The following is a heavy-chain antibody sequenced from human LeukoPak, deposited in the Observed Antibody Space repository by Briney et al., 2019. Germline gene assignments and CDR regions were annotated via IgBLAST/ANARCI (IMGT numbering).Heavy chain of an antibody. D-gene: IGHD3-3*01. CDR1: GFTVSSNY. CDR2: IYSGGST. CDR3: ARGDDGAFDI. V-gene: IGHV3-53*01. J-gene: IGHJ3*02. Sequence: QSGGSLRLSCAASGFTVSSNYMSWVRQAPGKGLEWVSLIYSGGSTYYADSVKGRYTISRDNSKNTLYLHMNSLRAEDTAVYFCARGDDGAFDIWGQGTMVTVSS.